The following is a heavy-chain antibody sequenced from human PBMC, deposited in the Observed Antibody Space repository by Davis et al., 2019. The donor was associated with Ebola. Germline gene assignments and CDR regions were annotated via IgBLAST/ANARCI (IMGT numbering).Heavy chain of an antibody. V-gene: IGHV1-69*13. CDR1: GGTFSSYA. Sequence: SVKVSCKASGGTFSSYAISWVRQAPGQGLEWMGGIIPIFGTANYAQKFQGRVTITADESTSTAYMELSSLRSEDTAVYYCARDQPVQLERQGEYYYGMDVWGQGTTVTVSS. D-gene: IGHD1-1*01. CDR2: IIPIFGTA. J-gene: IGHJ6*02. CDR3: ARDQPVQLERQGEYYYGMDV.